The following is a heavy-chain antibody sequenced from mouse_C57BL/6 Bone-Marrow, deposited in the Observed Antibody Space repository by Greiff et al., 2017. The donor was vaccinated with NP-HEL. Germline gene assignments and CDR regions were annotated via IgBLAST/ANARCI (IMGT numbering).Heavy chain of an antibody. V-gene: IGHV1-69*01. CDR2: IDPSDSYT. CDR1: GYTFTSYW. J-gene: IGHJ3*01. CDR3: ARSLARFAY. Sequence: QVQLQQPGAELVMPGASVKLSCKASGYTFTSYWMHWVKQRPGQGLEWIGEIDPSDSYTNYNQKFKGKSTLTVDKSSSTAHMQLSSLTSEDSAVYYCARSLARFAYWGQGTLVTVSA.